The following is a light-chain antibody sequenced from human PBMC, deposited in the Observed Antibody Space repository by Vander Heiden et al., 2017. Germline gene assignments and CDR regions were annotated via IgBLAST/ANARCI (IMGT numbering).Light chain of an antibody. Sequence: DTQMTQSPSPLSASVGDRVTLTCPASQDISNYLNRYQQKPGKDPNLLIYDASNLETGVPSRFSGSGSGRDFTITISSLQPEDIATYYCQQYDTLLTFGGGTKVEIK. CDR1: QDISNY. CDR2: DAS. CDR3: QQYDTLLT. V-gene: IGKV1-33*01. J-gene: IGKJ4*01.